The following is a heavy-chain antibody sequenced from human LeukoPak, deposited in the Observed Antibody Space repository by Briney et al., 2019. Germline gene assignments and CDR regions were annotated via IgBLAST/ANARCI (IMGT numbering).Heavy chain of an antibody. J-gene: IGHJ3*02. CDR1: GGSISSSSYY. CDR3: ARYCSSTSCYTGDAFDI. CDR2: IYYSGST. D-gene: IGHD2-2*02. Sequence: PSETLSLTCTVSGGSISSSSYYWGWVRQPPGKGLGWLGSIYYSGSTYYNPSLKSRVTISVDTSKNQFSLKLSSVTAADTAVYYCARYCSSTSCYTGDAFDIWGQGTMVTVSS. V-gene: IGHV4-39*01.